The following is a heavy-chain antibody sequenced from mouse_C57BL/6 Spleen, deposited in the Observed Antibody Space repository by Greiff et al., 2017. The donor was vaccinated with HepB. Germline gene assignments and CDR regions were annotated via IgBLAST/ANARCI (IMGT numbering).Heavy chain of an antibody. CDR2: IDPSDSYT. J-gene: IGHJ2*01. CDR3: ARAAEYSHFDD. V-gene: IGHV1-69*01. CDR1: GYTFTSYW. Sequence: QVQLQQPGAELVMPGASVKLSCKASGYTFTSYWMHWVKQRPGQGLEWIGEIDPSDSYTNYNQKFKGKSTLTVDKSSSTAYMQLSSLTSEDSAVYDCARAAEYSHFDDWGQGTTLTVSS. D-gene: IGHD2-10*02.